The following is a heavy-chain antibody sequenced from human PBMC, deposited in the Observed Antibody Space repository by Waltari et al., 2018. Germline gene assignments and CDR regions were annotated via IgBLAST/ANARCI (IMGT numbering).Heavy chain of an antibody. V-gene: IGHV4-34*01. CDR2: INHSGST. CDR3: ASIAARPSSDY. CDR1: GGSFSGYY. D-gene: IGHD6-6*01. Sequence: QVQLQQWGAGLLKPSETLSLTCAVYGGSFSGYYWSWIRQPPGKGLEWIGEINHSGSTNYNPSLKSRVTISVDTSKTQFSLKLSSVTAADTAVYYCASIAARPSSDYWGQGTLVTVSS. J-gene: IGHJ4*02.